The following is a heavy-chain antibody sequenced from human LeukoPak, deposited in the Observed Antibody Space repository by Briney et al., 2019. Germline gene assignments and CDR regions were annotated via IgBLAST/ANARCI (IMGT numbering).Heavy chain of an antibody. D-gene: IGHD3-22*01. V-gene: IGHV1-69*04. J-gene: IGHJ4*02. Sequence: SVKVSCKASGGTFSSYAISWVRQAPGQGLEWMGRIIPILGIANYAQKFQGRVTITADKSTSTAYMELSSLRSEDTAVYYCARFSDPYDYYYDSSGYYGLGMRFDYWGQGTLVTVSS. CDR1: GGTFSSYA. CDR2: IIPILGIA. CDR3: ARFSDPYDYYYDSSGYYGLGMRFDY.